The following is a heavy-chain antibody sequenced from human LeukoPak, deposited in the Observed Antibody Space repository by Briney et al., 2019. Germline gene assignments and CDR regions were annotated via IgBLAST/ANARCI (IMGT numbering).Heavy chain of an antibody. CDR2: ISGSGGST. J-gene: IGHJ4*02. D-gene: IGHD3-3*01. Sequence: GGSLRLSCAASGFTFSSDAMRWVRQAPGRGLEWVSAISGSGGSTYYADSVKGRFTISRDNSKNTLYLQMNSLRAEDTAVYYCAKENDFWSGYSFEDYWGQGTLVTVSS. CDR1: GFTFSSDA. CDR3: AKENDFWSGYSFEDY. V-gene: IGHV3-23*01.